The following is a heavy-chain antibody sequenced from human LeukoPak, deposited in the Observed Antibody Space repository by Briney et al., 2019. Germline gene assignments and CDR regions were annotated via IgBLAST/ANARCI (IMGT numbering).Heavy chain of an antibody. CDR1: GFIFSSCG. CDR3: AKEGTVTPIDY. J-gene: IGHJ4*02. V-gene: IGHV3-30*02. D-gene: IGHD4-17*01. Sequence: GESLKISCAASGFIFSSCGMYWVRQAPGKGLEWVAFIRYDGSNKYYADSVKGRFTISRDNSKNTLYVQMSSLRVEDTAVYYCAKEGTVTPIDYWGQGTLVTVSS. CDR2: IRYDGSNK.